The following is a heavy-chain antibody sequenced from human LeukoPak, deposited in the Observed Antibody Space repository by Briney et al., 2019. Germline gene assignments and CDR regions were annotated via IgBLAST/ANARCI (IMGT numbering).Heavy chain of an antibody. Sequence: GGSLRLSCAASGFTFSSYGMHWVRQAPGKGLEWVAVIWYDGSNKYYADSVKGRFTVSRDNSKNTLYLQMNSLRAEDTAVYYCARDMTYYYGMDVWGQGTAVTVSS. V-gene: IGHV3-33*01. CDR3: ARDMTYYYGMDV. CDR1: GFTFSSYG. D-gene: IGHD3-16*01. CDR2: IWYDGSNK. J-gene: IGHJ6*02.